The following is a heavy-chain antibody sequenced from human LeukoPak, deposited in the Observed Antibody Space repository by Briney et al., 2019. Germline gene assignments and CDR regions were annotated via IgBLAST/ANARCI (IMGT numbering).Heavy chain of an antibody. CDR2: INPNSGGT. V-gene: IGHV1-2*02. Sequence: ASVKVSCKASGYTFTGYYMHWVRQAPGLGLEWMGWINPNSGGTNYAQKFQGRVTMTRDTSISTAYMELSRLRSDDTAVYYCARAGSSGWTGDLDYWGQGTLVTVSS. CDR1: GYTFTGYY. J-gene: IGHJ4*02. CDR3: ARAGSSGWTGDLDY. D-gene: IGHD6-19*01.